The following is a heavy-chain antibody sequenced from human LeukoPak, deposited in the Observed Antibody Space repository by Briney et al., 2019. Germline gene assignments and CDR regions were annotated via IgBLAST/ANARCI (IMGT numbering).Heavy chain of an antibody. D-gene: IGHD2-2*01. Sequence: PSETLSLTCGVYGGSFSGYFWSWIRQPPGKGLEWIGEINQSGSSDYNPTLKSRIRMSVDTSKTQISLSLNSVTAADTAVYYCARGKAPDYCSSTPCYKNNWFDSWSQGALVTVSS. CDR1: GGSFSGYF. CDR2: INQSGSS. J-gene: IGHJ5*01. CDR3: ARGKAPDYCSSTPCYKNNWFDS. V-gene: IGHV4-34*01.